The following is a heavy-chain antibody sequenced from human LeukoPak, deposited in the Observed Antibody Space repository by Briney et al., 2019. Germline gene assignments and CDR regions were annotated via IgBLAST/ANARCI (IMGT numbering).Heavy chain of an antibody. D-gene: IGHD3-9*01. V-gene: IGHV4-38-2*02. J-gene: IGHJ4*02. CDR2: IYHSGST. CDR1: GYSISSGYY. Sequence: SETLSLTCTVSGYSISSGYYWGWIRQPPGKGLEWIGSIYHSGSTYYNPSLKSRVTISVDTPKNQFSLKLSSVTAADTAVYYCARGRRYFDWLSKQPLFDYWGQGTLVTVSS. CDR3: ARGRRYFDWLSKQPLFDY.